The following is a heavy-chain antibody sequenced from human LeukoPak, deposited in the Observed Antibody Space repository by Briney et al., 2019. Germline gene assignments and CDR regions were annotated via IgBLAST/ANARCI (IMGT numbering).Heavy chain of an antibody. V-gene: IGHV3-9*01. Sequence: PGGSLRLSCAASGFTFDDYAMHWVRQAPGKGLEWVSGISWNSGSIGYADSVKGRFTISRDNAKNSLYLQMNSLRAEDTALYYCAKMGRGYYYFDYWGQGTLVTVSS. CDR2: ISWNSGSI. CDR1: GFTFDDYA. J-gene: IGHJ4*02. CDR3: AKMGRGYYYFDY. D-gene: IGHD3-22*01.